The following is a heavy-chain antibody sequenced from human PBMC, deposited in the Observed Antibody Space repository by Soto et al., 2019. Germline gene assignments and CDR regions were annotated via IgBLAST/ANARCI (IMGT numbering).Heavy chain of an antibody. D-gene: IGHD5-12*01. V-gene: IGHV3-30*18. CDR2: ISYDGSNK. J-gene: IGHJ6*02. CDR3: AKDLSREVATTTKMYYHYGMDV. Sequence: QVQLVESGGGVVQPGRSLRLSCAASGFTFRSYVMHWVRQATGKGLEWVAIISYDGSNKYYVNSVKGRFTISRDNSNNPRYLQMDRLRAEDTAIYYCAKDLSREVATTTKMYYHYGMDVWGQGTTVTVSS. CDR1: GFTFRSYV.